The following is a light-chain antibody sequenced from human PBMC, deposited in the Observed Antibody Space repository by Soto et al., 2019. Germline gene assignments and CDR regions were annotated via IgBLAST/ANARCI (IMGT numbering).Light chain of an antibody. CDR3: LQYDDWHRT. V-gene: IGKV3-15*01. Sequence: EIVMKQSPAALSVSTGESATLSCRASQSVSRRLVWYQQKPGQTPRLVIYGASNRATGVPARFSGSGSGTDFTLTISSLQSEDFAVYYCLQYDDWHRTFGQGTKVDI. J-gene: IGKJ1*01. CDR1: QSVSRR. CDR2: GAS.